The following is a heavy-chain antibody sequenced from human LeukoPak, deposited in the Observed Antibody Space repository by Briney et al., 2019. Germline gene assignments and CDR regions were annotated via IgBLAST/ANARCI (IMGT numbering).Heavy chain of an antibody. CDR2: IGKSGSPI. CDR1: GFIFSGYY. CDR3: ASVAAAGFDY. J-gene: IGHJ4*02. V-gene: IGHV3-11*04. Sequence: GGSLRLSCAASGFIFSGYYMTWIRQAPGKGLEWVSYIGKSGSPIYYADSVKGRFTISRDNSKNTLYLQMNSLRAEDTAVYYCASVAAAGFDYWGQGTLVTVSS. D-gene: IGHD6-13*01.